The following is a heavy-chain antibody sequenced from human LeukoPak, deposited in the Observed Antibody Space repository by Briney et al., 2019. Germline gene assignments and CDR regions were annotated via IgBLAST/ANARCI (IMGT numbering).Heavy chain of an antibody. CDR3: ARAGSYYDSRAIDY. J-gene: IGHJ4*02. Sequence: SETLSLTCTVSGPSISSGSYYWTWIRQPAGKGLEWIGRIYTSGDTNYNPSLKSRVTISLDTSKNQFSLKLSSVTAADTAVYRCARAGSYYDSRAIDYWGQGTLVTVSS. D-gene: IGHD3-22*01. CDR2: IYTSGDT. V-gene: IGHV4-61*02. CDR1: GPSISSGSYY.